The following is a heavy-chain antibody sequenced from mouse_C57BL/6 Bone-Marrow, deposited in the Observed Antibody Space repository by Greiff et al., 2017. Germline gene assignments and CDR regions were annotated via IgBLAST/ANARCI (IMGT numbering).Heavy chain of an antibody. CDR2: IDPEGGDT. J-gene: IGHJ3*01. V-gene: IGHV14-1*01. Sequence: EVQLQQSGAELVRPGASVKLSCTASGFNIKDYDMHWVKQRPEQGLEWIGRIDPEGGDTEYGPKFQGKATLTADTSSNTASLQLSSLTSDGTAVYYCASYYYYVAWFAYRGHGTLVS. D-gene: IGHD1-1*01. CDR1: GFNIKDYD. CDR3: ASYYYYVAWFAY.